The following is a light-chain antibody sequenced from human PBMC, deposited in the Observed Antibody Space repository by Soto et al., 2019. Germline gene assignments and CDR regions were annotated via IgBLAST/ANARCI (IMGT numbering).Light chain of an antibody. CDR2: ATS. CDR1: QDIRNY. J-gene: IGKJ1*01. V-gene: IGKV1-39*01. Sequence: DIQMTQSPSSLSASVGDRVTITCRASQDIRNYFNWYQQKPGKAPTLLIYATSTLQSGVPSRFSGSGSGTDFTLTITDLQPEDFASYFCQQTYDLPRTFGQGTKVDIK. CDR3: QQTYDLPRT.